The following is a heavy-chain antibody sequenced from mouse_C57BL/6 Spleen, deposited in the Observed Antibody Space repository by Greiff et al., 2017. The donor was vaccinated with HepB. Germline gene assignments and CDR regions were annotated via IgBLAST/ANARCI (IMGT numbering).Heavy chain of an antibody. J-gene: IGHJ3*01. V-gene: IGHV1-69*01. Sequence: QVQLQQPGAELVMPGASVKLSCKASGYTFTSYWMHWVKQRPGQGLEWIGEIDPSDSYTNYNQKFKGKSTLTVDKSSSTAYMQLSSLTSEDSAVYYCARSLLVTTVVATDAYWGQGTLVTVSA. CDR3: ARSLLVTTVVATDAY. D-gene: IGHD1-1*01. CDR2: IDPSDSYT. CDR1: GYTFTSYW.